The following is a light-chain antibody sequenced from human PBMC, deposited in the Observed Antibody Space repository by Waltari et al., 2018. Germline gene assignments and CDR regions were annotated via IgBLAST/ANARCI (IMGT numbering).Light chain of an antibody. J-gene: IGKJ1*01. V-gene: IGKV1-12*01. CDR1: QGISGW. CDR3: QQANSLPWT. CDR2: AAS. Sequence: DIQMTQSPSFVSASVGDRVTITCRASQGISGWLAWYQQRPGKAPKLLMFAASSLHSGVPSRFSGSGSGTDFTLTISSLQPEDFATYFCQQANSLPWTFGQGTIVDIK.